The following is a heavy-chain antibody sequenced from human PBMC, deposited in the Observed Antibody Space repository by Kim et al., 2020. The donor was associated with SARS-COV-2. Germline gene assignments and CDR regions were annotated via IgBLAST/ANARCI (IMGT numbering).Heavy chain of an antibody. CDR2: ITYIGTT. CDR3: MTYSTLVAY. D-gene: IGHD6-13*01. Sequence: SETLSLTCNVSGGSVSNSLYYWGWIRQPPGKGLEWIGSITYIGTTYYNPSLKSRVTMSVDTSRNQISLRLGSMTAADTAMYFCMTYSTLVAYWGQGTLVT. J-gene: IGHJ4*02. V-gene: IGHV4-39*01. CDR1: GGSVSNSLYY.